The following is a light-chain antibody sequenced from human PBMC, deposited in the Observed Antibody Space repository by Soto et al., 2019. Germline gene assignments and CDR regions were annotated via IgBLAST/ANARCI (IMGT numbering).Light chain of an antibody. J-gene: IGLJ3*02. CDR3: FSYAGSSSWV. V-gene: IGLV2-23*02. CDR1: RSDIGSYNS. Sequence: SALTQPASVSGSPGQSITISCTGTRSDIGSYNSIAWYQQHPGKAPRVMLFEVTKRPSGISHRFSGSKSGSTASLTISGLQAEDAADYFCFSYAGSSSWVFGGGTKVTVL. CDR2: EVT.